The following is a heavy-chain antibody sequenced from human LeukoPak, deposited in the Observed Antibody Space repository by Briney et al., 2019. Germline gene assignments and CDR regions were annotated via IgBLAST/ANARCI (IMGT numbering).Heavy chain of an antibody. D-gene: IGHD6-19*01. J-gene: IGHJ4*02. CDR2: IYHSGNA. Sequence: ASETLSLTCSVSSVSITSYYWTWIRQPPGRGLEWIGYIYHSGNAKYNPSLKGRVTMSIDTSKNQFFLNVTSVTAADTAVYYCASAVADGYWGQGTLVIVS. CDR1: SVSITSYY. CDR3: ASAVADGY. V-gene: IGHV4-59*01.